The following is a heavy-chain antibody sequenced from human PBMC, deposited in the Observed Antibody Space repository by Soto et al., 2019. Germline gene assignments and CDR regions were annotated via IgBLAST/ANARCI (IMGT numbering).Heavy chain of an antibody. V-gene: IGHV4-59*01. CDR1: GGPISSYH. CDR2: IHYSGST. CDR3: TGDMNHSVWYKY. J-gene: IGHJ4*02. D-gene: IGHD6-19*01. Sequence: QVQLQESGPGLVKPSETLSLTCTVSGGPISSYHWSWIRQTPGKGLEWIGYIHYSGSTNYNPSLRSRVTISVDTSRNQFSLRLSSVTAADTAVYYCTGDMNHSVWYKYWGQGTLVTVSS.